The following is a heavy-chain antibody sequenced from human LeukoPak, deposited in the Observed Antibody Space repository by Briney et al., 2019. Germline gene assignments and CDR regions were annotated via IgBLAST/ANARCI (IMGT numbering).Heavy chain of an antibody. CDR3: ARDSNSYGSGATIDY. Sequence: GGSLRLSCTASGFTFSTYSMNWVRQAPGKGPEWLSYVSSSSGTIYYADSVKGRFTISRDNGKNSLYLQMNSLRAEDTAVYYCARDSNSYGSGATIDYWGQGTLVTVSS. J-gene: IGHJ4*02. D-gene: IGHD3-10*01. CDR1: GFTFSTYS. CDR2: VSSSSGTI. V-gene: IGHV3-48*01.